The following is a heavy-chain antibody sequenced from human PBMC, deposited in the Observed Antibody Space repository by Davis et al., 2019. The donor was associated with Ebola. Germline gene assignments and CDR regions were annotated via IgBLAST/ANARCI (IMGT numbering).Heavy chain of an antibody. D-gene: IGHD3-10*01. CDR1: GFTFSDYY. CDR2: ISSSGSTI. CDR3: ARDQLLWFGELLYIYNGMDV. V-gene: IGHV3-11*01. Sequence: PGGSLRLSCAASGFTFSDYYMSWIRQAPGKGLEWVSYISSSGSTIYYADSVKGRFTISRDNSENTLYLQMNSLRAEDTAVYYCARDQLLWFGELLYIYNGMDVWGKGTTVTVSS. J-gene: IGHJ6*04.